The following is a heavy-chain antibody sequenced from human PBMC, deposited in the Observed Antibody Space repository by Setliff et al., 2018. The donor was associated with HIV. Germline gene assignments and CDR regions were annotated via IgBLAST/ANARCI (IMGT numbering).Heavy chain of an antibody. J-gene: IGHJ6*03. Sequence: ASVKVSCKASGYTFTSFAMHWVRQAPGQRLEWMGWINVGNGDTKFSQKFQGRVTITRDTSASTVYLDLSRLRSEDTAVYSCARDKGGQFFFYYMDVWGKGTTVTVSS. CDR2: INVGNGDT. D-gene: IGHD3-16*01. CDR3: ARDKGGQFFFYYMDV. V-gene: IGHV1-3*01. CDR1: GYTFTSFA.